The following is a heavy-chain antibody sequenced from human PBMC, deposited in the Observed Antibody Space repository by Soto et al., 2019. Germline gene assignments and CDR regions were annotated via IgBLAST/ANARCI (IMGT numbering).Heavy chain of an antibody. D-gene: IGHD2-2*01. Sequence: EVQLVDSGGGLVKPGGSLRLSCAASGFTFSNAWLTWVRQAPGKGLECVGRIKSESDGGTTDFAAPVNDRFTISRDDSKNTLYLQMNNLKTEDTAVYYCTTNNAPHCTTTGCFRPLWGQGTLVTVSS. CDR3: TTNNAPHCTTTGCFRPL. CDR1: GFTFSNAW. CDR2: IKSESDGGTT. V-gene: IGHV3-15*01. J-gene: IGHJ4*02.